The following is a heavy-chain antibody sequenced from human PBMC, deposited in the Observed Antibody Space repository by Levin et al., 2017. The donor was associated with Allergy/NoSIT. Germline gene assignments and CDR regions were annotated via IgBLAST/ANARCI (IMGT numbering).Heavy chain of an antibody. CDR2: MNPNSGNT. V-gene: IGHV1-8*01. Sequence: GASVKVSYKASGYTFTNYDINWVRQATGQGLEWMGWMNPNSGNTGYAQKFQGRVTMTRDTSIGTAYMELSSLRSDDTAVYYCARAFRISAAGVIYYYFDYWGQGTLVTVSS. CDR1: GYTFTNYD. CDR3: ARAFRISAAGVIYYYFDY. J-gene: IGHJ4*02. D-gene: IGHD6-13*01.